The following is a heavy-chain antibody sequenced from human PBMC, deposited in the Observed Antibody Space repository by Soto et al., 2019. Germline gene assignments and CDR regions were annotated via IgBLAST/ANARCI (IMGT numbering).Heavy chain of an antibody. CDR1: GYTFTSYD. CDR3: ASGLIPGSRGRDAFDI. D-gene: IGHD2-2*01. CDR2: MNPNSGNT. V-gene: IGHV1-8*01. Sequence: QVQLVQSGAEVKKPGASVKVSCKASGYTFTSYDINWVRQATGQGLEWMGWMNPNSGNTGYAQKFQGRVTMTRNTSIRPAYMELSSLGSEDTAVYYCASGLIPGSRGRDAFDIWGQGTMVTVSS. J-gene: IGHJ3*02.